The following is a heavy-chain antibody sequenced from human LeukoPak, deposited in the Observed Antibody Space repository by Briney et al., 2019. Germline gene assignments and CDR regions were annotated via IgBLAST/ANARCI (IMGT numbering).Heavy chain of an antibody. V-gene: IGHV4-59*01. CDR2: IYYSGST. CDR3: ARTMEGYCSGGSCYQYSYYMDV. CDR1: GGSISNYY. D-gene: IGHD2-15*01. Sequence: SETLSLTCTVSGGSISNYYRSWIRQPPGKELEWIGYIYYSGSTNYNPSLKSRVTISVDTSKNQFSLKLTSVTAADTAVYYCARTMEGYCSGGSCYQYSYYMDVWGKGTTVTVSS. J-gene: IGHJ6*03.